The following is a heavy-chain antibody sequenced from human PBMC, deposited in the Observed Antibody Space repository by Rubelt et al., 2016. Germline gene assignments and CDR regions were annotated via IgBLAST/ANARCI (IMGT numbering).Heavy chain of an antibody. CDR2: IRSSAYGGTT. CDR1: GFTFGDYA. V-gene: IGHV3-49*03. J-gene: IGHJ4*02. Sequence: EVQLVESGGELVQPGRSLRLSCTTSGFTFGDYAMSWFRQAPGKGLEWISYIRSSAYGGTTEYAASVQARFIISSNDSKSIAYLQMDSLKTEDSGLYYCARVVASRLHGGGPAFEYWGQGTLVTVSS. D-gene: IGHD5-12*01. CDR3: ARVVASRLHGGGPAFEY.